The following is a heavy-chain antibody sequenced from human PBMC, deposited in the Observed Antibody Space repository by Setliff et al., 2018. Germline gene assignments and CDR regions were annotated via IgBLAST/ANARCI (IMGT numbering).Heavy chain of an antibody. J-gene: IGHJ3*02. CDR3: ARGRMRGSCSGPSCTYDPFDI. CDR2: INHYGST. D-gene: IGHD2-2*01. Sequence: PSETLSLTCAVYDGSFSDYYWSWIRQPPGKGLEWIGEINHYGSTDYNSSLKSRLTISLDTSQNQFSLNLNSVTAADTALYYCARGRMRGSCSGPSCTYDPFDIWGQGTPVTVSS. CDR1: DGSFSDYY. V-gene: IGHV4-34*01.